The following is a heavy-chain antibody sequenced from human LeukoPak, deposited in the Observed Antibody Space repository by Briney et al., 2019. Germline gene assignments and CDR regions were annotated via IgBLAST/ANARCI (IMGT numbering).Heavy chain of an antibody. CDR3: ATGDGDFGDPFNY. CDR2: IYSDGSRT. CDR1: GFMFSSYW. J-gene: IGHJ4*02. D-gene: IGHD4-17*01. Sequence: GSLRLSCAASGFMFSSYWMHWVRQTPGKGLVWISRIYSDGSRTTYADSVKGRFTISRDNAKNTLYLQMNSLSAEDTAIYYCATGDGDFGDPFNYWGQGTLVTVSS. V-gene: IGHV3-74*03.